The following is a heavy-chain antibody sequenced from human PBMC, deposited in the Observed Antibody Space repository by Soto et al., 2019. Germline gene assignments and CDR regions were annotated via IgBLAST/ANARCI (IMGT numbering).Heavy chain of an antibody. V-gene: IGHV3-23*01. CDR3: AKGVLPPTPYAFDI. Sequence: GESLKISCAASEFTFSSFAMSWVRQAPGKGLEWVSTFRGSGGGTYYADSVRGRFTISRDNSKSTLYLQMNSLRAEDTAVYYCAKGVLPPTPYAFDIWGQGTMVTV. CDR1: EFTFSSFA. D-gene: IGHD2-15*01. J-gene: IGHJ3*02. CDR2: FRGSGGGT.